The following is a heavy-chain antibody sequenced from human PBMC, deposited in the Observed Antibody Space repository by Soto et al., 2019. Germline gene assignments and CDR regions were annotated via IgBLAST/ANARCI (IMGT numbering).Heavy chain of an antibody. CDR2: INPSGGRT. J-gene: IGHJ6*02. CDR1: AVTFTSYF. Sequence: GASVKVSCKAPAVTFTSYFMHWVRQAPGQRLEWMGMINPSGGRTTYPQKFQGRVTMTRDTSTSTVYVELSSLRSDDTAVFYCAREKASTSLLTHYYYGMDVWGQGTTVTVSS. V-gene: IGHV1-46*01. CDR3: AREKASTSLLTHYYYGMDV.